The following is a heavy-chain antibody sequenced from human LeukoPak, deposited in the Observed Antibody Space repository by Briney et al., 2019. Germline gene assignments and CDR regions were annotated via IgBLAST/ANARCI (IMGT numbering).Heavy chain of an antibody. Sequence: GGSLRLSCAASGFTFSNHYMDWVRQAPGKGLEWVGRTRNKANSYTTEYAASVKGRFTISRDDSKNSLYLQMNSLKTEDTAVYYCARGSLMRDFWSGYGSGYYGMDVWGQGTTVTVSS. CDR1: GFTFSNHY. CDR2: TRNKANSYTT. D-gene: IGHD3-3*01. V-gene: IGHV3-72*01. J-gene: IGHJ6*02. CDR3: ARGSLMRDFWSGYGSGYYGMDV.